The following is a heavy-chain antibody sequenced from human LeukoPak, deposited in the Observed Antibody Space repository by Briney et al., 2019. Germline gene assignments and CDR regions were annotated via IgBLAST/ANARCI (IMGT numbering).Heavy chain of an antibody. CDR3: AREACSSTSCYFDY. V-gene: IGHV4-59*01. J-gene: IGHJ4*02. D-gene: IGHD2-2*01. CDR2: IYYSGST. Sequence: SETLSLTCTVSGGSISSYYWSWIRHPPGKGLEWIGYIYYSGSTNYNPSLKSRVTISVDTSKNLFCLKLSSVTAADTAVYYCAREACSSTSCYFDYWGQGTLVTVSS. CDR1: GGSISSYY.